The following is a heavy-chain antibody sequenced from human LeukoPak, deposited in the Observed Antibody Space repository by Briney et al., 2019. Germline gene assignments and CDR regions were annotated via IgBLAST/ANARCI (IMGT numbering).Heavy chain of an antibody. CDR2: IIPIFGTA. D-gene: IGHD6-13*01. Sequence: SVKVSCKASGGTFSSYAISWVRQAPGQGLEWMGRIIPIFGTANYAQKFQGRVTITTDESTSTAYMELSSLRSEDTAVYYCAISSSRGKGSALYFYYWGQGTLVTVSS. CDR1: GGTFSSYA. J-gene: IGHJ4*02. V-gene: IGHV1-69*05. CDR3: AISSSRGKGSALYFYY.